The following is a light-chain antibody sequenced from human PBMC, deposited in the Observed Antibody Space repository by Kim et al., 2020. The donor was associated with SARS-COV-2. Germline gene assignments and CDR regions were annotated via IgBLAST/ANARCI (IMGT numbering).Light chain of an antibody. CDR1: QTISSTY. J-gene: IGKJ4*01. CDR2: GAS. Sequence: LSLSPGERATLSCRASQTISSTYIAWYQQRPGQAPRLLIFGASSRATGIPARFSGGGSGTDFTLTISRLEPEDFAVYFCQHYGSSPFGGGTKLEI. V-gene: IGKV3-20*01. CDR3: QHYGSSP.